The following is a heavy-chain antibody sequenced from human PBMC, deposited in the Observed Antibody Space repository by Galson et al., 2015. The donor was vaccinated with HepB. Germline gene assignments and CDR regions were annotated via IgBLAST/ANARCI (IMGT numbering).Heavy chain of an antibody. J-gene: IGHJ6*02. CDR1: GFTFSSYG. CDR2: IRYDGSNK. D-gene: IGHD1-1*01. CDR3: AKVRGGNVPYYYYYGMDV. V-gene: IGHV3-30*02. Sequence: SLRLSCAASGFTFSSYGMHWVRQAPGKGLEWVAFIRYDGSNKYYADSVKGRFTISRDNSKNTLYLQMNSLRAEDTAVYYCAKVRGGNVPYYYYYGMDVWGQGTTVTVSS.